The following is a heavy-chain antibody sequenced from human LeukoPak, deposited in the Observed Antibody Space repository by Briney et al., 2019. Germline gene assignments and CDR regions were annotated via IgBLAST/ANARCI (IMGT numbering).Heavy chain of an antibody. V-gene: IGHV1-18*01. CDR3: ARSQGGYYYDSSGYCHFDY. CDR1: GYTFTSYG. J-gene: IGHJ4*02. Sequence: ASVKVSCKASGYTFTSYGISWVRQAPGQGLGWMGWISAYNGNTNYAQKLQGRVTMTTDTSTSTAYMELRSLRSDDTAVYYCARSQGGYYYDSSGYCHFDYWGQGTLVTVSS. CDR2: ISAYNGNT. D-gene: IGHD3-22*01.